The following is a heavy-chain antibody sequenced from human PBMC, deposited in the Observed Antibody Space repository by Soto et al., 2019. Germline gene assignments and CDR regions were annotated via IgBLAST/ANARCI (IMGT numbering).Heavy chain of an antibody. CDR2: LNPDTAST. D-gene: IGHD3-10*01. J-gene: IGHJ4*02. CDR1: GYTFTGYY. Sequence: ASVKVSCKASGYTFTGYYIHWVRQAPGQGLEWMGWLNPDTASTKFSPKFQGRVAITRDKSANTAFMQLTSLTSEDTALYYCARGGGYYGSGAYYRGYFDHWGLGTLVTVSS. V-gene: IGHV1-3*01. CDR3: ARGGGYYGSGAYYRGYFDH.